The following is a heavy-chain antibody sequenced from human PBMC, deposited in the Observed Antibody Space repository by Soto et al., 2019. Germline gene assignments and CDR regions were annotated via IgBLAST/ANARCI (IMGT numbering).Heavy chain of an antibody. D-gene: IGHD1-26*01. CDR2: IYYSGST. CDR3: ARGRWELPGYFDY. V-gene: IGHV4-59*01. J-gene: IGHJ4*02. CDR1: GGSISSYY. Sequence: SETLSLTCTVSGGSISSYYWSWIRQPPGKGLEWVGYIYYSGSTNYNPSLKSRVTISVDTSKNQFSLKLSSVTAADTAVYYCARGRWELPGYFDYWGQGTLVTVSS.